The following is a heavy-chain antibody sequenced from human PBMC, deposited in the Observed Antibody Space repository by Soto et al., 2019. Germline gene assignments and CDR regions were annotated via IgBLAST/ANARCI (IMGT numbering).Heavy chain of an antibody. V-gene: IGHV4-30-4*01. D-gene: IGHD3-22*01. CDR1: GGSISSGDYY. CDR3: ARDRHYDSSGSLYYFDY. CDR2: IYYSGST. Sequence: KSSETLSLTCTVSGGSISSGDYYWSWIRQPPGKGLEWIGYIYYSGSTYYNPSLKSRVTISVDTSKNQFSLKLSSVTAADTAVYYCARDRHYDSSGSLYYFDYWGQGTLVTVSS. J-gene: IGHJ4*02.